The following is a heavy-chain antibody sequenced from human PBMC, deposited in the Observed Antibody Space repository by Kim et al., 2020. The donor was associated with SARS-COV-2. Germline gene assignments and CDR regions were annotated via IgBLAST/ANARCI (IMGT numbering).Heavy chain of an antibody. V-gene: IGHV1-69*04. CDR3: AREIDVTAGYWYFDL. J-gene: IGHJ2*01. D-gene: IGHD2-21*02. Sequence: SVKVSCKASGGTFSNSPISWVRQAPGQGLEWMGRIIPILDIANYAQEFQGRVTITADTSTSTAYMDLSSLTSEDTAVYYCAREIDVTAGYWYFDLWGRG. CDR2: IIPILDIA. CDR1: GGTFSNSP.